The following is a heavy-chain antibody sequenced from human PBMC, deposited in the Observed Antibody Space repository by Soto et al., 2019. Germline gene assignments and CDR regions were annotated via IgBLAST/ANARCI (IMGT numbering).Heavy chain of an antibody. CDR3: ARGPRKSIAALTGAFYYYYGMDV. CDR1: GYTFTSYD. D-gene: IGHD6-6*01. CDR2: MNPNSGNT. Sequence: ASVKVSCKASGYTFTSYDINWVRQATGQGLEWMGWMNPNSGNTGYAQKFQGRVTMTRNTSISTAYMELSSLRSEDTAVYYCARGPRKSIAALTGAFYYYYGMDVWDQGTTVTVSS. V-gene: IGHV1-8*01. J-gene: IGHJ6*02.